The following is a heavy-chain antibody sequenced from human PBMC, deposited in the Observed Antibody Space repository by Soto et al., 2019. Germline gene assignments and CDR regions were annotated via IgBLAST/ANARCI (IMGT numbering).Heavy chain of an antibody. Sequence: EVQLLESGGGLVQPGGSLRLSCAASGFPFSTSGILWVRQPPGGGLEWVSAIGPKANTNYRDSVKGRFTISRDNSRNTVFLQMSALRAEDTALYYCTTARHCSSDACPAAEWGQGTLITVSS. CDR2: IGPKANT. CDR1: GFPFSTSG. J-gene: IGHJ4*02. V-gene: IGHV3-23*05. CDR3: TTARHCSSDACPAAE. D-gene: IGHD2-2*01.